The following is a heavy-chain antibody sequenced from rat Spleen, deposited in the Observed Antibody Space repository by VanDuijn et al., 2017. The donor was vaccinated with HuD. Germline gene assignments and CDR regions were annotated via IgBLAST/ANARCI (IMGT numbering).Heavy chain of an antibody. Sequence: EVQLVESGGGLVQPGRSLKLSCAASGFTFSDYNMAWVRQAPKKGLEWVATISYDAGNTYYRDSVKGRFTISRDNAKSTLYLQMDSLRSEDTATYYCVREAGMPFHYFDYWGQGVMVTVSS. J-gene: IGHJ2*01. CDR3: VREAGMPFHYFDY. CDR1: GFTFSDYN. D-gene: IGHD1-4*01. V-gene: IGHV5-7*01. CDR2: ISYDAGNT.